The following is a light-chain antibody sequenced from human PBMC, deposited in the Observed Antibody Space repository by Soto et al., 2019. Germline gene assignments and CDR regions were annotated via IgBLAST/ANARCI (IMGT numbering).Light chain of an antibody. CDR2: EVS. J-gene: IGLJ2*01. V-gene: IGLV2-23*02. CDR1: SSDVGSYNL. CDR3: CSYAGSSTNVV. Sequence: QSVLTQPASVSGSPGQSITISCTGTSSDVGSYNLVSWYQQHQGKAPKLMIYEVSKPPSGVSNRFSGSKSGNTSSLTISGKQPQDEAYYYFCSYAGSSTNVVFGGGTKLTVL.